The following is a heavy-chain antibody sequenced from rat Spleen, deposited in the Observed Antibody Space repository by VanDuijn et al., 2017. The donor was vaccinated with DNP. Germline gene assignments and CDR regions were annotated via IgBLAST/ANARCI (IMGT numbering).Heavy chain of an antibody. J-gene: IGHJ2*01. D-gene: IGHD3-1*01. CDR3: ARFGPDLDY. CDR1: DYSITNNY. Sequence: EVQLQESGPGLVKPSQSLSLTCSVTDYSITNNYWGWIRKFPGNKMEWMGYISYSGGTSYNPSLKSRISITRDTSKNQFFLQLNSVTTEDTATYYCARFGPDLDYWGQGVMVTVSS. CDR2: ISYSGGT. V-gene: IGHV3-1*01.